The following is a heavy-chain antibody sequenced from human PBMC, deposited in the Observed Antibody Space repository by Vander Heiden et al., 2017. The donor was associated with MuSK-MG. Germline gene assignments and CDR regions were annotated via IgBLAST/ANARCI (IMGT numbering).Heavy chain of an antibody. J-gene: IGHJ3*02. CDR2: IYPGDADT. V-gene: IGHV5-51*01. Sequence: EVQLVQSGAEVKKPGESLKISCPGSGYSFTSYWIGWVRQMPGKGLEWMGMIYPGDADTSYSPSCQGHVTISADKSIGTAYVQWSSLKDSETAMYYCTRQSSHTKPVDAFDIWGQVIMVSVSS. D-gene: IGHD6-19*01. CDR3: TRQSSHTKPVDAFDI. CDR1: GYSFTSYW.